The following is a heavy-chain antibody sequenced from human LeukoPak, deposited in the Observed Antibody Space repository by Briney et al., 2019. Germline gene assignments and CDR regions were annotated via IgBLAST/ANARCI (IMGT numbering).Heavy chain of an antibody. Sequence: ASVKVSCKASGYTFTSYGISWVRQAPGQGLEWMGWISAYNGNTNYAQKLQGRVTMTTDTSTGTAYMELRSLRSDDTAVYYCARVNYYDSSGYYFVDYWGQGTLVTVSS. CDR2: ISAYNGNT. J-gene: IGHJ4*02. CDR1: GYTFTSYG. D-gene: IGHD3-22*01. CDR3: ARVNYYDSSGYYFVDY. V-gene: IGHV1-18*01.